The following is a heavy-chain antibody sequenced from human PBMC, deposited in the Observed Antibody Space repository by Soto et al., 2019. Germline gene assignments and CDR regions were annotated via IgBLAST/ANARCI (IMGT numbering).Heavy chain of an antibody. CDR2: ISGSGGST. CDR1: GFTFSSYA. CDR3: AKLHPRGVSMVRGVGHYHLAV. V-gene: IGHV3-23*01. D-gene: IGHD3-10*01. J-gene: IGHJ6*03. Sequence: HPGGSLRLSCAASGFTFSSYAMSWVRQAPGKGLEWVSAISGSGGSTYYADSVKGRFTISRDNSKNTLYLQMNSLRAEDTAVYYCAKLHPRGVSMVRGVGHYHLAVWGKGTTVTVSS.